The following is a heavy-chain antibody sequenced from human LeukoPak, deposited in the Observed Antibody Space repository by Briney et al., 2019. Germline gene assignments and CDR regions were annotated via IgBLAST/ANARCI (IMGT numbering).Heavy chain of an antibody. CDR1: GFTFSDYY. CDR2: ISSSGSTI. D-gene: IGHD6-13*01. CDR3: AKGGYSSSLGAFDI. J-gene: IGHJ3*02. Sequence: GGSLRLSCAASGFTFSDYYMSWIRQAPGKGLEWVSYISSSGSTIYYADSVKGRFTISRDNSKNTLYLQMNSLRLDDTAVYYCAKGGYSSSLGAFDIWGQGTTVTVSS. V-gene: IGHV3-11*04.